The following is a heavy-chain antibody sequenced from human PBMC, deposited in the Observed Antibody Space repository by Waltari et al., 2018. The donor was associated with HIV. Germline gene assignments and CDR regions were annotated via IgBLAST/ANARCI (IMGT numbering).Heavy chain of an antibody. CDR3: AKDHSALRIAGARGYYGMDV. Sequence: EVKLLEYGGVLVQPGGCLRLSCAPSGFTFSSYVLNWVRPAPGKGLEWVSGISGGGGSTYYVDSVKGRFTISRDNSKNTLYLQMNSLRAEDTAVYYCAKDHSALRIAGARGYYGMDVWGQGTTVTVSS. CDR2: ISGGGGST. V-gene: IGHV3-23*01. J-gene: IGHJ6*02. CDR1: GFTFSSYV. D-gene: IGHD6-13*01.